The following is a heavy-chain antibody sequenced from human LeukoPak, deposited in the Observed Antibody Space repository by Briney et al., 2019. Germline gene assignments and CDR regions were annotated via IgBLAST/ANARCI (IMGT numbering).Heavy chain of an antibody. V-gene: IGHV4-39*01. CDR3: ARHSVSIVAVQYTWFDP. J-gene: IGHJ5*02. Sequence: SETLSLTCTVSGGSISSSSYYRGRIRQPPGKGLEWIGSIYYSGSTYYNPSLKSRVTISVDTSKNQFSLKLSSLTAADTAVYYCARHSVSIVAVQYTWFDPWGQGTLVTVSS. CDR2: IYYSGST. CDR1: GGSISSSSYY. D-gene: IGHD3-22*01.